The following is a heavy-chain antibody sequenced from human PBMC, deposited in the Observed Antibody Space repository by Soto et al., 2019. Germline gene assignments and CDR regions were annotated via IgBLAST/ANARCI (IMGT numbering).Heavy chain of an antibody. Sequence: SETLSLTCTVSGDSISSGGYYWSWIRQHPVRGLEWIGYIYYSESTYYNPSLKSRVTISIDTSKNQFSLKLNSVTAADTAMYYCARVEEGLVYWGQGTPVTVSS. D-gene: IGHD1-1*01. CDR3: ARVEEGLVY. J-gene: IGHJ4*02. CDR2: IYYSEST. V-gene: IGHV4-31*03. CDR1: GDSISSGGYY.